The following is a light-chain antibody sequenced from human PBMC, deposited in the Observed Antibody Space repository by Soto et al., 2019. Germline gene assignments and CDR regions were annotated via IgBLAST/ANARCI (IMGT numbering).Light chain of an antibody. CDR2: GAS. V-gene: IGKV3-20*01. CDR3: QQYGSSPPWT. Sequence: EIVLTQSPDTLSLSPGERATLSCRASESINSRYLAWYQQKPGQAPRLLIYGASSSATGIPDRFSGSGSGTDFTLIIRRLEPEDFAVYFCQQYGSSPPWTFGQGTTVEIK. J-gene: IGKJ1*01. CDR1: ESINSRY.